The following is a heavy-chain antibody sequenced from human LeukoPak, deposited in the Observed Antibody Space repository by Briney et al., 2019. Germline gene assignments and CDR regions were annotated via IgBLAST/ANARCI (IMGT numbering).Heavy chain of an antibody. CDR3: ARGATAHFDY. J-gene: IGHJ4*02. D-gene: IGHD6-25*01. V-gene: IGHV6-1*01. CDR2: TYYRSKWYT. CDR1: GDSVSSNSAA. Sequence: SQTLSLTCAISGDSVSSNSAAWNWLRQSPSRGLEWLGSTYYRSKWYTDYAVSVKSRITINSDTSKNQFSLQLNSVTPEDTAVYYCARGATAHFDYWGQGTLVTVSS.